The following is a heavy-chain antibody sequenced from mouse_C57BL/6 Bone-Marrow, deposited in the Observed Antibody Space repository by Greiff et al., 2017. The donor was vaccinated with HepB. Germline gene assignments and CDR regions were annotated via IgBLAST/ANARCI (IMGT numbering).Heavy chain of an antibody. CDR2: IRLKSDNYAT. CDR1: GFTFSNYW. J-gene: IGHJ4*01. D-gene: IGHD2-5*01. Sequence: EVKLVESGGGLVQPGGSMKLSCVASGFTFSNYWMNWVRQSPEKGLEWVAQIRLKSDNYATHYAESVKGRFTISRDDSKSSVYLQMNNLRAEDTGIYYCTDYSNHYYAMDYWGQGTSVTVSS. V-gene: IGHV6-3*01. CDR3: TDYSNHYYAMDY.